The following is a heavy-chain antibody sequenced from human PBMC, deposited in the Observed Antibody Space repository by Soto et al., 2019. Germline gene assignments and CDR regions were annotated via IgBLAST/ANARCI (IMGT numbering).Heavy chain of an antibody. D-gene: IGHD5-18*01. CDR1: GFTFSSYA. J-gene: IGHJ4*02. CDR3: AKDRAGIQLWPDY. CDR2: ISGSGGST. V-gene: IGHV3-23*01. Sequence: PVGSLRLSCAASGFTFSSYAMSWVRQAPGKGPEWVSAISGSGGSTYYADSVKGRFTISRDNSKNTLYLQMNSLRAEDTAVYYCAKDRAGIQLWPDYWGQGTLVTVSS.